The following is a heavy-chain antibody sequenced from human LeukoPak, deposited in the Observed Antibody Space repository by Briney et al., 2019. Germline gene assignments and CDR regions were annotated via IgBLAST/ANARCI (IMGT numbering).Heavy chain of an antibody. CDR3: ARIRYSSGWYAFDI. D-gene: IGHD6-19*01. Sequence: SGPTLVNPTQTLTLTCTFSGFSLSTSGMCVSWIRQPPGKALEWLARIDWDDDKYYSTSLETRLTISKDTSKSQVVLTMTNMDPVDTATYYCARIRYSSGWYAFDIWGQGTMVTVSS. CDR1: GFSLSTSGMC. J-gene: IGHJ3*02. CDR2: IDWDDDK. V-gene: IGHV2-70*11.